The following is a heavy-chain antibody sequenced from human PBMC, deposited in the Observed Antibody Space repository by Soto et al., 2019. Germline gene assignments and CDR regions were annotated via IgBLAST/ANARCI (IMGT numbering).Heavy chain of an antibody. D-gene: IGHD3-16*02. CDR3: AKARVSFGGVIGPSTN. J-gene: IGHJ4*02. CDR2: ISGSGGST. Sequence: EVQLLASGGGLVQPGGSLRLSCAASGFTFSSYAMSWVRQAPGKGLEWVSAISGSGGSTYYADSVKGRFTISRDNSKNTLYLQMTSLRAEDTAVYYCAKARVSFGGVIGPSTNWGQGTLVTVSS. V-gene: IGHV3-23*01. CDR1: GFTFSSYA.